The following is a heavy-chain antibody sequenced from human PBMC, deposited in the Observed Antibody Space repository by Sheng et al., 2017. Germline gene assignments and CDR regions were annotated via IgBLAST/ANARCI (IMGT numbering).Heavy chain of an antibody. CDR3: ARRGGYCGGDCYMAFDI. Sequence: QVQLVQSGAEVKKPGASVKVSCKASGYTFTSYDINWVRQATGQGLEWMGWMNPNSGNTGYAQKFQGRVTITRNTSISTAYMELSSLRSEDTAVYYCARRGGYCGGDCYMAFDIWGQGTMVTVSS. J-gene: IGHJ3*02. CDR1: GYTFTSYD. CDR2: MNPNSGNT. V-gene: IGHV1-8*03. D-gene: IGHD2-21*01.